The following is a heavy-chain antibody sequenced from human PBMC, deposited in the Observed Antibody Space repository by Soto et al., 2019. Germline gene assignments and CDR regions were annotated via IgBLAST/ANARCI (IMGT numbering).Heavy chain of an antibody. CDR3: AISRETPEQWLAKSDAFDI. CDR2: IYSGGST. Sequence: GGSLRLSCAASGFTVSSNYMSWVRQAPGKGLEWVSVIYSGGSTYYADSVKGRFTISRHNSKNTLYLQMNSLRAEDTAVYYCAISRETPEQWLAKSDAFDIWGQGTMVTVSS. D-gene: IGHD6-19*01. CDR1: GFTVSSNY. V-gene: IGHV3-53*04. J-gene: IGHJ3*02.